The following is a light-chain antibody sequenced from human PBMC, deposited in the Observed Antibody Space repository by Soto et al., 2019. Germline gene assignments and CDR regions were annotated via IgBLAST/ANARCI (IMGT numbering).Light chain of an antibody. V-gene: IGKV3-11*01. CDR3: QQRSNWTLT. Sequence: EIVLTQSPATLSLSPGERATLSCRASQSVGSYLAWYQQKPGQAPRLLIYDASNRATGIPGRFSGSGSGTDFTLTISSLEPEDFAVYYCQQRSNWTLTFGPGTKVDL. CDR1: QSVGSY. CDR2: DAS. J-gene: IGKJ3*01.